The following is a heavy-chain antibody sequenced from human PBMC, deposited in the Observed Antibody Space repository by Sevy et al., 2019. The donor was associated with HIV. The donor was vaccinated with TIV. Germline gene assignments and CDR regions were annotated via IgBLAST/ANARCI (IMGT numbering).Heavy chain of an antibody. J-gene: IGHJ4*02. Sequence: GGSLRLSCAASGFTSSDYSMNWVRQAPGKGLEWVSFIRRSSIQVTYADSVKGRFTVYTDSAKNLLYLQMNSLSAEDTAFYYCARTGSHGYDLWGQGTLVTVSS. D-gene: IGHD5-18*01. CDR3: ARTGSHGYDL. V-gene: IGHV3-21*01. CDR1: GFTSSDYS. CDR2: IRRSSIQV.